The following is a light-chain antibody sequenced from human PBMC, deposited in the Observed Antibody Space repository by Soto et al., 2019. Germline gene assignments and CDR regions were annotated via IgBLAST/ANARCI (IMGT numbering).Light chain of an antibody. J-gene: IGKJ1*01. Sequence: EIVLTPSPATLSLSPGDRATLSCRASQSVNSYLAWYQQKPGQAPRLLIYGASTRATGIPPRFSGSGSGTEFTLTISSLQPDDFATYYCQQYNSYSFGQGTKVDIK. CDR3: QQYNSYS. V-gene: IGKV3-15*01. CDR1: QSVNSY. CDR2: GAS.